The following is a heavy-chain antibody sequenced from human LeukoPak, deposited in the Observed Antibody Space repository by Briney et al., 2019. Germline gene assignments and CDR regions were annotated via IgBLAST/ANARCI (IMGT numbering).Heavy chain of an antibody. CDR3: TGPIGVPSGLAY. CDR2: IKQDGTQK. V-gene: IGHV3-7*01. Sequence: GGSLRLSCAASGFTFSSYWMSWVRQAPGKGLEWVANIKQDGTQKYYVDSVRGRFTISRDNAKNSLHLQINSLGAEDTAVYYCTGPIGVPSGLAYWGQGTLVTVSS. CDR1: GFTFSSYW. D-gene: IGHD6-19*01. J-gene: IGHJ4*02.